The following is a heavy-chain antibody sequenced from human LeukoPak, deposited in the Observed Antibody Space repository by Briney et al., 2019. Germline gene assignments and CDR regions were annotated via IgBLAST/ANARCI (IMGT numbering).Heavy chain of an antibody. D-gene: IGHD3-10*01. CDR3: ARRPWLWFGETHYYMDV. CDR1: GYSISSGYY. J-gene: IGHJ6*03. CDR2: IYHSGST. Sequence: SETLSLTCAVSGYSISSGYYWGWIRQPPGKGLEWIGSIYHSGSTYYNPSLKSRVTISVNTSKNQFSLKLSSVTAADTAVYYCARRPWLWFGETHYYMDVWGKGTTVTVSS. V-gene: IGHV4-38-2*01.